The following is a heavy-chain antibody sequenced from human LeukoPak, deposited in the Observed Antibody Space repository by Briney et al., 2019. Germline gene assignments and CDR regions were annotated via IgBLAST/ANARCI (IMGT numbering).Heavy chain of an antibody. CDR1: GGSISGYC. D-gene: IGHD3-22*01. J-gene: IGHJ4*02. Sequence: SETLSLTCTVSGGSISGYCWTWIRQAAGKGLEWIGRVYIDWTHYYSPSLMNRATLSLDTSKKEVSLMLSSVTAADTAFYCCVRGDYSDSSGYALEYWGQGVLVTVSS. CDR2: VYIDWTH. CDR3: VRGDYSDSSGYALEY. V-gene: IGHV4-4*07.